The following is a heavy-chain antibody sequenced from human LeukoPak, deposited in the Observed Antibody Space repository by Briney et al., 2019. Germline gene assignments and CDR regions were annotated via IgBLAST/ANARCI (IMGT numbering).Heavy chain of an antibody. CDR1: GGSFSGYY. D-gene: IGHD3-22*01. Sequence: SETLSLTCAVYGGSFSGYYWSWIRQPPGKGLEWIGEINHSGSTNYNPSLKSRVTISVDTSKNQFSLKLSSVTAADTAVYYCARISYYDSSGPIFYFDYWGQGTLVTVSS. CDR3: ARISYYDSSGPIFYFDY. J-gene: IGHJ4*02. CDR2: INHSGST. V-gene: IGHV4-34*01.